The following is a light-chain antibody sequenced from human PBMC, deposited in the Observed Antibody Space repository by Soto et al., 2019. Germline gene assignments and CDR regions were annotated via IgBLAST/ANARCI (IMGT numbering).Light chain of an antibody. CDR2: GAS. Sequence: DIQLTQSPSFLSASVGDTVTITCRASQRISDYLAWYLQKPGKAPILLISGASTLQSGVPSRFSGSGSGTEFTLTVSSLQPEDFATYYCQQLNAYPHSFGGGTKVDIK. J-gene: IGKJ4*01. CDR3: QQLNAYPHS. CDR1: QRISDY. V-gene: IGKV1-9*01.